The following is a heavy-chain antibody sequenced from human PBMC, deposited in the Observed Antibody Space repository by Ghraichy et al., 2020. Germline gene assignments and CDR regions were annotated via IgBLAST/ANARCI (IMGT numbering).Heavy chain of an antibody. CDR2: IYNSGSA. Sequence: SETLSLTCVVSGDSMSSGDYSWTWLRQPPGKGLEWIGYIYNSGSAHYNPSLKSRVTISVDRYKDQFYFQLTSVTAADAAVYFCAVLASHGVDVWGQGTTVTVSS. D-gene: IGHD3-3*01. J-gene: IGHJ6*02. CDR1: GDSMSSGDYS. V-gene: IGHV4-30-2*01. CDR3: AVLASHGVDV.